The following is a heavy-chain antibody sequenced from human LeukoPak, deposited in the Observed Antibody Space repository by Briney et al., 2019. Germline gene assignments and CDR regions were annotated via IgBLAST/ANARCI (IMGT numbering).Heavy chain of an antibody. CDR2: INPNSGGT. J-gene: IGHJ5*02. CDR1: GYTFTGYY. Sequence: RVSVKVSCKASGYTFTGYYMHWVRQAPGQGLEWMGWINPNSGGTNYAQKFQGRVTMTRDTSISTAYMELSRLRSDDTAVYYCARGWRLLGYCSSTSCKSSWFDPWGQGTLVTVSS. CDR3: ARGWRLLGYCSSTSCKSSWFDP. V-gene: IGHV1-2*02. D-gene: IGHD2-2*01.